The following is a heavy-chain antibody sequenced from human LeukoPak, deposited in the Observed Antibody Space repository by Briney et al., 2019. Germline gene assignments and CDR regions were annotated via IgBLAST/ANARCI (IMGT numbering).Heavy chain of an antibody. J-gene: IGHJ4*02. CDR3: ARETVIAVAGGVDY. V-gene: IGHV4-39*07. Sequence: PSETLSLTCTVSGGSISSFTYYWGWIRQPPGKGLEWIGNIYQSGTTNYTPSLKSRVTMSVDTSKNQFSLKLSSVTAADTAVYYCARETVIAVAGGVDYWGQGTLVTVSS. D-gene: IGHD6-19*01. CDR2: IYQSGTT. CDR1: GGSISSFTYY.